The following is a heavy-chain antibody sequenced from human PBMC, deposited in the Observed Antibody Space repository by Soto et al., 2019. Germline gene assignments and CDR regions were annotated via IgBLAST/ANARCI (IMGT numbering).Heavy chain of an antibody. CDR2: IYYSGST. V-gene: IGHV4-30-4*01. CDR1: GGSISSGDYY. D-gene: IGHD3-22*01. J-gene: IGHJ3*02. CDR3: ARVRSSSGYSYAFDI. Sequence: PSETLSLTCTVSGGSISSGDYYCSWIRQPPGKGLEWIGYIYYSGSTYYNPSLKSRVTISVDTSKNQFSLKLSSVTAADTAVYYCARVRSSSGYSYAFDIWGQGTMVTVSS.